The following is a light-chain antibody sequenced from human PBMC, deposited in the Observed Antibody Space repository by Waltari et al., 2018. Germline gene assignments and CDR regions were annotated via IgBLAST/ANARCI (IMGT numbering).Light chain of an antibody. CDR3: LQYKNYPLT. Sequence: DIQMTQSPSSLSASVGDRVPITCRASQGIRNSLAWVQQKPGEAPKSLIYAASSLHSGVPSKFSGSGSETDFTLTISSLQPEDFATYYCLQYKNYPLTFGGGTKVEIK. CDR1: QGIRNS. V-gene: IGKV1-16*02. CDR2: AAS. J-gene: IGKJ4*01.